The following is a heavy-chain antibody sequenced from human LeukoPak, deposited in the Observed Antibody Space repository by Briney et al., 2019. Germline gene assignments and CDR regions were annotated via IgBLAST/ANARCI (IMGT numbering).Heavy chain of an antibody. D-gene: IGHD3-3*01. CDR3: ARVDFWSGYPDY. Sequence: SETLSLTCTVSGYSISSGFYWGWIRQPPGKGLEWIGSIYHSGSTYYNPSLKSRVTISVDTSKNQFSLKLSSVTAADTAVYYCARVDFWSGYPDYWGQGTLVTVSS. V-gene: IGHV4-38-2*02. CDR2: IYHSGST. J-gene: IGHJ4*02. CDR1: GYSISSGFY.